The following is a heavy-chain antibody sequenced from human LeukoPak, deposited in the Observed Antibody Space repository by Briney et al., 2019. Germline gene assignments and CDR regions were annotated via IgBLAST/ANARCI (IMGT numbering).Heavy chain of an antibody. D-gene: IGHD2-15*01. CDR3: ARAKRYYYEN. CDR1: GGSISSYY. Sequence: SETLSLTCTVSGGSISSYYWSWIRQPPGKGLEWIEYIYYSGSTNYNPSLKSRVTISVDTSKNQFSLKLSSVTAADTAVYYCARAKRYYYENWGQGTLVTVSS. V-gene: IGHV4-59*01. CDR2: IYYSGST. J-gene: IGHJ4*02.